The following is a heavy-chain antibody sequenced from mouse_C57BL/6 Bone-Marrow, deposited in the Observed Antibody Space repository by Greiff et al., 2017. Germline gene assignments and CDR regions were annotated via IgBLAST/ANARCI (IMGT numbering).Heavy chain of an antibody. D-gene: IGHD1-1*01. CDR2: ISSGSSTI. V-gene: IGHV5-17*01. CDR3: ARPLPGWFAY. J-gene: IGHJ3*01. Sequence: EVKLMESGGGLVKPGGSLKLSCAASGFTFSDYGMHWVRQAPEKGLEWVAYISSGSSTIYYADTVKGRFTISRDNAKNTLFLQMTSLRSEDTAMYYCARPLPGWFAYWGQGTLVTVSA. CDR1: GFTFSDYG.